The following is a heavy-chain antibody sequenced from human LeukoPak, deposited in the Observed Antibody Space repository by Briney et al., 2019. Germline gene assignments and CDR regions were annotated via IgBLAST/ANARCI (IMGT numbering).Heavy chain of an antibody. CDR3: ARVYYSNSYDYWYFDL. CDR2: IYYSGST. CDR1: GGSIRSYY. V-gene: IGHV4-59*01. J-gene: IGHJ2*01. D-gene: IGHD6-13*01. Sequence: SETLSLTCTVSGGSIRSYYWSWIRQPPGKGMEWIAYIYYSGSTNYNPSLKSRVTISVDTSKNQFSLKLSSVTAADTAVYYCARVYYSNSYDYWYFDLWGRGTLVTVSS.